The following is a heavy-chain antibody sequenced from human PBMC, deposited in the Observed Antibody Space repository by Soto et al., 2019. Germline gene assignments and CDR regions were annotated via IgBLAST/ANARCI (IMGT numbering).Heavy chain of an antibody. Sequence: ETLSLSCAVYGGSFSGYYWSWIRQPPGKGLEWIGEINHSGSTNYNPSLKSRVTISVDTSKNQFSLKLSSVTAADTAVYYCARRSGVATITDYFDYWGQGTLVTVSS. J-gene: IGHJ4*02. CDR3: ARRSGVATITDYFDY. D-gene: IGHD5-12*01. V-gene: IGHV4-34*01. CDR1: GGSFSGYY. CDR2: INHSGST.